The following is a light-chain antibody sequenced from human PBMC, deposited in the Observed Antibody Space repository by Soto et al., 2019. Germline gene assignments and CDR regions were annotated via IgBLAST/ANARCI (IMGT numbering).Light chain of an antibody. CDR1: NSNIGRNP. CDR3: STWDDSLNDVV. CDR2: NIG. Sequence: QSVLTQPPPAAGTPGQRVSISCSGTNSNIGRNPVMWYQQMPGTAPRLIIYNIGQRPSGVPDRFSGSQSGTSASLAISGLQSEDESDYFCSTWDDSLNDVVFGGGTKVTVL. V-gene: IGLV1-44*01. J-gene: IGLJ2*01.